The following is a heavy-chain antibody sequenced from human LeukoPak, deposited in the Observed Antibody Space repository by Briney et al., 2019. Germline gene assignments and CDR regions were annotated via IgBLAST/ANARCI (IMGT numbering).Heavy chain of an antibody. Sequence: GASVKVSCKASGGTLSSYAFNWVRQAPGQGLEWMGGIIPMFGTATYAQNLQGRVTITTDESTTTTYMELSSLRAEDTAVYYCARSPHITGSLDYYYYMDVWGKGTTVTVSS. CDR1: GGTLSSYA. CDR3: ARSPHITGSLDYYYYMDV. D-gene: IGHD1-20*01. V-gene: IGHV1-69*05. CDR2: IIPMFGTA. J-gene: IGHJ6*03.